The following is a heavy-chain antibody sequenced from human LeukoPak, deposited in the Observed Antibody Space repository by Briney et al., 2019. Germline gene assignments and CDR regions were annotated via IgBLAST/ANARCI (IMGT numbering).Heavy chain of an antibody. CDR3: ARAPTYGPGSSFDY. J-gene: IGHJ4*02. CDR1: GFTFDDYA. Sequence: GGSLRLSCTASGFTFDDYAMHWVRQAPGKVLEWVSGISWNSDYIDYADSVKGRFTISRDNAKNSLYLQMNSLRAEDTAVYYCARAPTYGPGSSFDYWGQGTLVTVSS. CDR2: ISWNSDYI. V-gene: IGHV3-9*01. D-gene: IGHD3-10*01.